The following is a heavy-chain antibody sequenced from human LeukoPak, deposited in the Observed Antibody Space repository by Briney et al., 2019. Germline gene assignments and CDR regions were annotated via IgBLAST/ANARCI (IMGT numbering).Heavy chain of an antibody. Sequence: ASVKASCKASGGTFSSYAISWVRQAPGQGLEWMGRIIPIFGTANYAQKFQGRVTITTDESTSTAYMELSSLRSEDTAVYYCARVVMVRGSSYYYYYYMDVWGKGTTVTFSS. D-gene: IGHD3-10*01. J-gene: IGHJ6*03. V-gene: IGHV1-69*05. CDR2: IIPIFGTA. CDR3: ARVVMVRGSSYYYYYYMDV. CDR1: GGTFSSYA.